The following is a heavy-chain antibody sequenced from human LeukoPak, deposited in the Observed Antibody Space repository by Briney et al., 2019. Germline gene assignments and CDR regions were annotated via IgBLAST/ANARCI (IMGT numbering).Heavy chain of an antibody. CDR3: ARGYSGSYW. CDR1: GFTFTTYG. Sequence: GGSLRLSCSASGFTFTTYGMNWVRQAPGKGLEWVSGIGGSGIRTYYADSVKGRFTISRDNSRNTLYLQMNSLRHEDTAVYYCARGYSGSYWWGQGTLVTVSS. D-gene: IGHD1-26*01. V-gene: IGHV3-23*01. CDR2: IGGSGIRT. J-gene: IGHJ4*02.